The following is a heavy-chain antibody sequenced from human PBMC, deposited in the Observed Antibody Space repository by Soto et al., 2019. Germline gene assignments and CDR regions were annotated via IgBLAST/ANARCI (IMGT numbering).Heavy chain of an antibody. D-gene: IGHD3-22*01. J-gene: IGHJ1*01. CDR3: ARTADQFSTYYYDSSGYYYFQH. CDR1: GYTLTELS. V-gene: IGHV1-69*13. CDR2: IIPIFGTA. Sequence: GASVKVSCKVSGYTLTELSMHWVRQAPGKGLEWMGEIIPIFGTANYAQKFQGRVTITADESTSTAYMELSSLRSEDTAVYYCARTADQFSTYYYDSSGYYYFQHWGQGTLVTVSS.